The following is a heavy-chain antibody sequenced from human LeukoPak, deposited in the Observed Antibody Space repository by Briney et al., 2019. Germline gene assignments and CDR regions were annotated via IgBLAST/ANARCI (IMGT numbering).Heavy chain of an antibody. CDR3: AKALSSGWSPFDY. CDR2: IPGAEGGT. D-gene: IGHD6-19*01. V-gene: IGHV3-23*01. Sequence: PGGSLRLSCAASGFTINTFTMNWVRQAPGKGLEWVSTIPGAEGGTYYADSVKGRFTISRDNFENTLYLQMNYLREEDTALYYCAKALSSGWSPFDYWGQGALVTVSS. CDR1: GFTINTFT. J-gene: IGHJ4*02.